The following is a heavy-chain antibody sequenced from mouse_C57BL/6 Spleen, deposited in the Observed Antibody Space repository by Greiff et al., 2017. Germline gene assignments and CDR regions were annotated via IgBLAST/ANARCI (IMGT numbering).Heavy chain of an antibody. Sequence: VQLQQSGPGLVKPSQSLSLTCSVTGYSITSGYYWNWIRQFPGNKLEWMGYISYDGSNNYNPSLKNRISITRDTSKNQFFLKLNSVTTEDTATYYCARHYDYDGGDDWGQGTTLTVSS. CDR1: GYSITSGYY. V-gene: IGHV3-6*01. D-gene: IGHD2-4*01. CDR2: ISYDGSN. J-gene: IGHJ2*01. CDR3: ARHYDYDGGDD.